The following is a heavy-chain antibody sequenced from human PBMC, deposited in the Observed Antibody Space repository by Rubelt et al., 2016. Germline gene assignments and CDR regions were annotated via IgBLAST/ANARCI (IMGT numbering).Heavy chain of an antibody. CDR1: GFTFATYS. CDR3: TRGSPLGYSSSGWFDP. V-gene: IGHV3-48*02. Sequence: EVQLVESGGGLVQPGGSLRLSCAASGFTFATYSMNWVRPAPGKGLEWVSYISSTSSTIYYADSVKGRVTTHRDSARNSLFLKMNSRGDEDTAVDYCTRGSPLGYSSSGWFDPWGQGTLVTVSS. D-gene: IGHD6-6*01. J-gene: IGHJ5*02. CDR2: ISSTSSTI.